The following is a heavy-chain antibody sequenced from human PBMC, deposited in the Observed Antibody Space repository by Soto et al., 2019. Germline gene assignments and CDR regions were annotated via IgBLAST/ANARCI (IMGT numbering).Heavy chain of an antibody. V-gene: IGHV3-11*04. CDR2: ISGSGSTI. Sequence: GGSLILSCAASGFTFSDYYMSWIRQAPGKGLEWVSYISGSGSTIYYADSVKGRFTISRDNAKNTLYLQMNSLRAEDTAVYYCAKGGWYNWNPSPIYYGMDVWGQGTTVTVSS. CDR3: AKGGWYNWNPSPIYYGMDV. CDR1: GFTFSDYY. J-gene: IGHJ6*02. D-gene: IGHD1-20*01.